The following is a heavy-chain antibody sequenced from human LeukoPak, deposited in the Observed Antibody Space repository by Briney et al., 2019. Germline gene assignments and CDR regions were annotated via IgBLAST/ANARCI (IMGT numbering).Heavy chain of an antibody. J-gene: IGHJ6*03. V-gene: IGHV3-21*01. CDR1: GFTFSNYV. D-gene: IGHD3-22*01. Sequence: PGGSLRLSCAASGFTFSNYVMSWVRQAPGKGLEWVSSISSSSSHIYYADSVKGRFTISRDNAKNSLYLQMNSLRAEDTAVYYCARPDSSGYYSDYYYMDVWGKGTTVTVSS. CDR2: ISSSSSHI. CDR3: ARPDSSGYYSDYYYMDV.